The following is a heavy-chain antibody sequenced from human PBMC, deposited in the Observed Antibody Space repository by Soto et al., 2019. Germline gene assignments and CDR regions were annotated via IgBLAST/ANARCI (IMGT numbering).Heavy chain of an antibody. CDR3: AREGGDRGDAFDI. CDR1: GYTFTGYY. CDR2: INPNSGGT. J-gene: IGHJ3*02. V-gene: IGHV1-2*04. D-gene: IGHD3-10*01. Sequence: ASVKVSCKASGYTFTGYYMHWVRRAPGQGLEWMGWINPNSGGTNYAQKFQGWVTMTRDTSISTVYMELSRLRSDDTAVYYCAREGGDRGDAFDIRGQGTMVTVSS.